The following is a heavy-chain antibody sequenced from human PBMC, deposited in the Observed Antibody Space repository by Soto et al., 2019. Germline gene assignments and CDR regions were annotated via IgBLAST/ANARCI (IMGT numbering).Heavy chain of an antibody. CDR3: AKASSTVTNWYFDL. D-gene: IGHD4-17*01. Sequence: GRSLRLSCAASGFTFSSHAMRWVRQAPGKGLEWVSAISGSGGSTYYADSVKGRFTISRDNSKNTLYLQMNSLRAEDTAVYYCAKASSTVTNWYFDLWGRGTLVTVSS. J-gene: IGHJ2*01. V-gene: IGHV3-23*01. CDR2: ISGSGGST. CDR1: GFTFSSHA.